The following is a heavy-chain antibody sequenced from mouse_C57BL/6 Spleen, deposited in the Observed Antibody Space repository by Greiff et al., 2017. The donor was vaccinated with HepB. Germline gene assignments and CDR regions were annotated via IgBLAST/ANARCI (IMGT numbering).Heavy chain of an antibody. V-gene: IGHV1-55*01. CDR2: IYPGSGST. CDR1: GYTFTSYW. J-gene: IGHJ2*01. D-gene: IGHD1-1*01. CDR3: ARYLITTVVADY. Sequence: HVQLQQPGAELVKPGASVKMSCKASGYTFTSYWITWVKQRPGQGLEWIGDIYPGSGSTNYNEKFKSKATLTVDTSSSTAYMQLSSLTSEDSAVYYCARYLITTVVADYWGQGTTLTVSS.